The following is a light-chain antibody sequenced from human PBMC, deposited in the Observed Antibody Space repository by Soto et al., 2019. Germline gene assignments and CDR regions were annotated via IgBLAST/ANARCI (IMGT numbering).Light chain of an antibody. CDR3: SSYAGSSNFWV. V-gene: IGLV2-8*01. Sequence: QSALTQPPSAPGSPGQSVTISCTGTSSDVGGYNYVSWYQQHPGKAPKLMIYEVSKRPSGVPDRFSGSKSGNTASLTVSGLQAEDEDDYYCSSYAGSSNFWVFGGGTNLTVL. CDR2: EVS. J-gene: IGLJ3*02. CDR1: SSDVGGYNY.